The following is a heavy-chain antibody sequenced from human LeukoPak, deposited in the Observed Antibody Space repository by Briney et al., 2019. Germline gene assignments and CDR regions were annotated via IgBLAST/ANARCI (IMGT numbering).Heavy chain of an antibody. CDR2: IYYSGST. CDR3: ARVYSSSWDFDY. J-gene: IGHJ4*02. CDR1: GGSISSGGYY. Sequence: ASETLSLTCTVSGGSISSGGYYWSWIRQHPGKGLEWIGYIYYSGSTYYNPSLKSRVTISVDTSKNQFSLKLSSVTAADTAVYYSARVYSSSWDFDYWGQGTLVTVSS. D-gene: IGHD6-13*01. V-gene: IGHV4-31*03.